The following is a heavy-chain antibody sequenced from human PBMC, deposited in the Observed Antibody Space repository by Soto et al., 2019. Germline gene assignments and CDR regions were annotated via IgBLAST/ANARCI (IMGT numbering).Heavy chain of an antibody. CDR2: INPSGGST. CDR3: ARGDDFWSGYHRGDPFDY. CDR1: GYTFTSYY. Sequence: GASVKVSCKASGYTFTSYYMHWVRQAPGQGLEWMGIINPSGGSTSYAQKFQGRVTMTRDTSTSTVYMELSSLRSEDTAVYYCARGDDFWSGYHRGDPFDYWGQGTLVIVSS. J-gene: IGHJ4*02. V-gene: IGHV1-46*03. D-gene: IGHD3-3*01.